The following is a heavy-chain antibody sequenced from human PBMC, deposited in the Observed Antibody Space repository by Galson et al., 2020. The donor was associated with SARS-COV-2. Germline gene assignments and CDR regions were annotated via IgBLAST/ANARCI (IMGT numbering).Heavy chain of an antibody. J-gene: IGHJ6*03. V-gene: IGHV4-61*02. CDR1: GGSISSGSYY. CDR2: IYTSGST. CDR3: AVSGIAAAGTHYMDV. Sequence: SETLSLTCTVSGGSISSGSYYWSWIRQPAGKGLEWIGRIYTSGSTNYNPSLKSRVTISVDTSKNQFSLKLSSVTAADTAVYYCAVSGIAAAGTHYMDVWGKGTTVTVSS. D-gene: IGHD6-13*01.